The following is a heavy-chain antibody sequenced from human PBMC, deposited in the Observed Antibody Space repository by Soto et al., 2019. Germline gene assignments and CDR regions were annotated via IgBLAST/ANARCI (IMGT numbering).Heavy chain of an antibody. CDR2: ISGSGGST. J-gene: IGHJ1*01. CDR1: GFTFSSYA. V-gene: IGHV3-23*01. CDR3: APLGIYGGNEYFQH. Sequence: GGSLRLSCAASGFTFSSYAMSWVRQAPGKGLEWVSAISGSGGSTYYADSVKGRFTISRDNSKNTLYLQMNSLRAEDTAVYYCAPLGIYGGNEYFQHWGQGTRVTVSS. D-gene: IGHD4-17*01.